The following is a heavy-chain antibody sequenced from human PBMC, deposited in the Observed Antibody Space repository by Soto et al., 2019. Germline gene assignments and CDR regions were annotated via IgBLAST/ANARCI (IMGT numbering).Heavy chain of an antibody. Sequence: TLSVTCAVYGGSVKGYYWNWIRHPPGKGLEWIGEINHTGGTHYNPSLKSRVTMSVDTPKNQFSLRLSSVTAADTAIYYCATRITVFGLLIPPFDPWGQGTQVTVSS. V-gene: IGHV4-34*01. CDR1: GGSVKGYY. J-gene: IGHJ5*02. CDR3: ATRITVFGLLIPPFDP. CDR2: INHTGGT. D-gene: IGHD3-3*01.